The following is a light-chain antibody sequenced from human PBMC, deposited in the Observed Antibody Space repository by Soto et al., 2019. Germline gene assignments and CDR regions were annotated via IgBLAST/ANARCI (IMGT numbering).Light chain of an antibody. CDR1: SPNIGSNT. CDR3: AAWDDSLNGQVA. V-gene: IGLV1-44*01. CDR2: SNN. J-gene: IGLJ2*01. Sequence: QSVLTQPPSASGTPGQRVTISCSGSSPNIGSNTVNWYQQLPGTAPKLVMYSNNQRPSGVPDRFSGSKSGTSASLAISGLQPEDEADYYCAAWDDSLNGQVAFGGGTKLTVL.